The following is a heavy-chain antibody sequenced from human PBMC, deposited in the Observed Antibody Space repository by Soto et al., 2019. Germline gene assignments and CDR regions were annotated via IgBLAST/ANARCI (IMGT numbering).Heavy chain of an antibody. D-gene: IGHD1-26*01. J-gene: IGHJ3*02. CDR3: ARGRGGTYDALER. Sequence: SETLSLTCTVSSGSIGTYFWSWIRQPPGKGLEWIGYIYYSGTTNYNPSLKSRVTIFLDTSKNQFSLRLSSVTAADTAVCYWARGRGGTYDALERRGQGTLVTV. CDR2: IYYSGTT. V-gene: IGHV4-59*01. CDR1: SGSIGTYF.